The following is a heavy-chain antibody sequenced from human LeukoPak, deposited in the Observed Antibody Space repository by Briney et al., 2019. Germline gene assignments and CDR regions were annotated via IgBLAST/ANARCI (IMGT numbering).Heavy chain of an antibody. D-gene: IGHD6-19*01. CDR2: INHSGST. V-gene: IGHV4-34*01. CDR3: ARGQWLVRVRWFDP. J-gene: IGHJ5*02. Sequence: SETLSLTCTVSGGSISSYYWSWIRQPPGKGLEWIGEINHSGSTNYNPSLKSRVTISVDTSKNQFSLKLSSVTAADTAVYYCARGQWLVRVRWFDPWGQGTLVTVSS. CDR1: GGSISSYY.